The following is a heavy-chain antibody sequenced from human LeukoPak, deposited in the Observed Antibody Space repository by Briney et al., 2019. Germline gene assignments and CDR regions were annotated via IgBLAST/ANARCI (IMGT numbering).Heavy chain of an antibody. V-gene: IGHV3-7*03. CDR2: IKQDGSEK. CDR1: TFTFSNYW. D-gene: IGHD1-14*01. CDR3: ARDVLAAGATGTFDI. Sequence: KSGGSLRLSCAASTFTFSNYWMSWVRQAPGKGLEWVANIKQDGSEKYYVDSVKGRFTISRDNAKTSLYLQMNSLRAEDTAVYYCARDVLAAGATGTFDIWGQGQWSPSLQ. J-gene: IGHJ3*02.